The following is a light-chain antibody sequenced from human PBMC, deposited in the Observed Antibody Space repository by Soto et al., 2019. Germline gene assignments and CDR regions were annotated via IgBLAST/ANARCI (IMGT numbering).Light chain of an antibody. CDR3: VLYMGSGIWV. Sequence: QTVVTQEPSFSMSPGGTVTLTCGLSSGSVSTTYYPSWYQQTPGQAPRTLMYNTNTRSSGVPDRFSGSILGNTAALTITGAQADDESYYYCVLYMGSGIWVFGGGTKVTVL. CDR1: SGSVSTTYY. J-gene: IGLJ3*02. V-gene: IGLV8-61*01. CDR2: NTN.